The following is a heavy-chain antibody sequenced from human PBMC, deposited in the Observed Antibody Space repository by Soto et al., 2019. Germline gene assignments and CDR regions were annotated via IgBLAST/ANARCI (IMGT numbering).Heavy chain of an antibody. V-gene: IGHV1-46*01. CDR3: AREYYGDYYYYGMDV. D-gene: IGHD4-17*01. J-gene: IGHJ6*02. Sequence: ASVKVSCKASGYTFTSYYMHWVRQAPGQGLEWMGIINPSGGSTSYAQKFQGRVTMTRDTSTSTVYMELSSLRSEDTAVYYCAREYYGDYYYYGMDVSGQATTVTVSS. CDR2: INPSGGST. CDR1: GYTFTSYY.